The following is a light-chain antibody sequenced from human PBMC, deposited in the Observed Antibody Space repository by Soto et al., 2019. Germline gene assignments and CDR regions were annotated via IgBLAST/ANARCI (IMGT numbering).Light chain of an antibody. Sequence: EIVLTQSPATLSLSPGERATLSCRASQSVSSNFLAWYQHKPGQAPRLLIYDSSSRATGIPDRFSGSGSGTEFTLTISSLQPDDFATYYCQQYNSYPWTFGQGTKVDI. CDR1: QSVSSNF. J-gene: IGKJ1*01. V-gene: IGKV3-20*01. CDR3: QQYNSYPWT. CDR2: DSS.